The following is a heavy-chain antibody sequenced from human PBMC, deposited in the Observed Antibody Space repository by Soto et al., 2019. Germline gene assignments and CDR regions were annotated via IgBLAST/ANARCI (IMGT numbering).Heavy chain of an antibody. CDR3: VHRVGSRGSLDN. V-gene: IGHV2-5*01. D-gene: IGHD6-25*01. CDR1: GFSLSSSGVG. Sequence: QITLKESGPTLVRPTQTLTLTCDLSGFSLSSSGVGVGWIRQPPGKALEWLALIYWNDDKRYSTSLKSRLTITKDTSKNQVVLTMTNMDPVDTATYYCVHRVGSRGSLDNWGQGSLVTVSS. J-gene: IGHJ4*02. CDR2: IYWNDDK.